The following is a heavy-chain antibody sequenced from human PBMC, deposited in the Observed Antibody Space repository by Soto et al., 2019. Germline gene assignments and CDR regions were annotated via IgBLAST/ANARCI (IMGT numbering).Heavy chain of an antibody. CDR2: IYPGDSDT. CDR3: ARQGCSSTSCYPYYYYGMDV. CDR1: GYSFTSYW. V-gene: IGHV5-51*01. J-gene: IGHJ6*02. Sequence: GESLKSSCTGCGYSFTSYWIGWVRQMPGKGLEWMGIIYPGDSDTRYSPSFQGQVTISADKSISTAYLQWSSLKASDTAMYYCARQGCSSTSCYPYYYYGMDVWGQGTTVTVSS. D-gene: IGHD2-2*01.